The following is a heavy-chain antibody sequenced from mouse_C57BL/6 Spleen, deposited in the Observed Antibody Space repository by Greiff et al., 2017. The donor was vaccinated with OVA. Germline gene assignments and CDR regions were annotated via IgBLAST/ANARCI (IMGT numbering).Heavy chain of an antibody. Sequence: VQLQQSGPVLVKPGASVKMSCKASGYTFTDYYMNWVKQSHGKSLEWIGVINPYNGGTSYNQKFKGKATLTVDKTSSTAYMELNSLTAEDSAVYYCARNWEGDYWGQGTTLTVSS. CDR3: ARNWEGDY. CDR1: GYTFTDYY. CDR2: INPYNGGT. D-gene: IGHD4-1*01. J-gene: IGHJ2*01. V-gene: IGHV1-19*01.